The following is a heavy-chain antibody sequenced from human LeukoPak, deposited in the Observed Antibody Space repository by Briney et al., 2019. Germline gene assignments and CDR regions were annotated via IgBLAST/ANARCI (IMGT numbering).Heavy chain of an antibody. V-gene: IGHV4-34*01. D-gene: IGHD3-22*01. CDR2: INQRGST. CDR1: SGSFSDYF. J-gene: IGHJ4*02. CDR3: ARDTIYYSDSSVYFDY. Sequence: PSETLSLTCAVYSGSFSDYFLPYVRQPPGMGLGWVGEINQRGSTNYKPSLKSRVTMSVETSKNQFSLRLSSLTAADTPVCFCARDTIYYSDSSVYFDYWAEGTLVTVSS.